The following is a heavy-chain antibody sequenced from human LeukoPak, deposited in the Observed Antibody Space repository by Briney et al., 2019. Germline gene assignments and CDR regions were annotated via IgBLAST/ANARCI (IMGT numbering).Heavy chain of an antibody. V-gene: IGHV4-4*07. Sequence: SHTLSLPCTASGGTITSSYCTWIPYPTGKGLIRIPRVYTRGSIDHNPSLKSRVNISLDKSKHKISLKTSSVPAALTVMYFYARDEYSSSWDYYDDYIDVWGNRNTGTVSS. CDR1: GGTITSSY. CDR3: ARDEYSSSWDYYDDYIDV. D-gene: IGHD6-13*01. CDR2: VYTRGSI. J-gene: IGHJ6*03.